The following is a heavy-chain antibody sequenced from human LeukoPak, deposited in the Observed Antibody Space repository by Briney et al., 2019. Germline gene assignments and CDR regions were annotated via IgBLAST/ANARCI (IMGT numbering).Heavy chain of an antibody. Sequence: GGSLRLSCTSSKLTFSSYWMSWVRQAPGKGLEWVANIKQDGSENYYVDSLKGRFTICRDNAKNSLYLQMHSLRAEDTAVYYCATSQTTSGRYGNAFDIWGQGTMVTVSS. CDR2: IKQDGSEN. J-gene: IGHJ3*02. CDR1: KLTFSSYW. V-gene: IGHV3-7*01. D-gene: IGHD6-19*01. CDR3: ATSQTTSGRYGNAFDI.